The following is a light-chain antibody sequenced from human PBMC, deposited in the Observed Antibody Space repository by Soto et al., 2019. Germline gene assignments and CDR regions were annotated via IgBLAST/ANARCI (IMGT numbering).Light chain of an antibody. CDR1: QGISSW. Sequence: DIQMTQSPSSVSASVGDRVTITCRASQGISSWLAWYQQKPGKAPNLLIHVASTLQSGVPSRFSGSGSGTDFTLTISSLQPEDSDTYFCQQANSFPFTLGGGTKVDIK. J-gene: IGKJ4*01. CDR2: VAS. CDR3: QQANSFPFT. V-gene: IGKV1D-12*01.